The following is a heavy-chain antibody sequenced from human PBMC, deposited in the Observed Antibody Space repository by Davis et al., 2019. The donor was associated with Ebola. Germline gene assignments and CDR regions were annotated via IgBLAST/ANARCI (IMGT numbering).Heavy chain of an antibody. Sequence: SETLSLTCTVSGGSISSSSYYWGWIRQPPGKGLEWIGSIYYSGSTYYNPSLKSRVTISVDTSKNQFSLKLSSVTAADTAVYYCARRIQLWLRGYYFDYWGQGTLVTVSS. CDR3: ARRIQLWLRGYYFDY. V-gene: IGHV4-39*07. CDR1: GGSISSSSYY. D-gene: IGHD5-18*01. CDR2: IYYSGST. J-gene: IGHJ4*02.